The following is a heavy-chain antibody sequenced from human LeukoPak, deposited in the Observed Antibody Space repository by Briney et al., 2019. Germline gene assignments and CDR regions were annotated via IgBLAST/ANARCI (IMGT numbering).Heavy chain of an antibody. CDR2: IKRDGSAK. V-gene: IGHV3-7*04. CDR1: GFTLRDYR. J-gene: IGHJ4*02. CDR3: ARDRVRGDYGLDY. Sequence: GGSLTLFCAATGFTLRDYRMTWVRRPPGEGVEWVANIKRDGSAKYYVDSVKGRFTLSRDNAKDVLYLHMNSLRVEDTAVYYCARDRVRGDYGLDYWGQRIRVTVA. D-gene: IGHD4-17*01.